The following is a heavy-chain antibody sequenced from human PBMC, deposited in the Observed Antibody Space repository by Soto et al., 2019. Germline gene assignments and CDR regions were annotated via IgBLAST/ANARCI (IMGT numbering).Heavy chain of an antibody. D-gene: IGHD2-2*01. V-gene: IGHV4-30-4*01. J-gene: IGHJ6*02. CDR1: GGSISSGDYY. CDR2: IYYSGST. CDR3: ARVSTNYYYYYGMDV. Sequence: QVQLQESGPGLVKPSQTLSLTCIVSGGSISSGDYYWSWIRQPPGKGLEWIGYIYYSGSTYYNPSLKSRVTISVDTSKNQFSLKLSSVTAADTAVYYCARVSTNYYYYYGMDVWGQGTTVTVSS.